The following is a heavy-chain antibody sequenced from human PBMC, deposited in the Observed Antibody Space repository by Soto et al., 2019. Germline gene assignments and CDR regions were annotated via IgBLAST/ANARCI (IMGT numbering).Heavy chain of an antibody. D-gene: IGHD1-20*01. V-gene: IGHV3-11*01. CDR3: ARGYRDPTY. Sequence: QVQLVESGGDLVKPGGSLRLSCAASGFTFSDHYMSWIRQAPGKGLEWVSYISNSGSTIYYADSVKGRFTISRDNAKNALYLQMISLRAEDTAVYYCARGYRDPTYWGQGTLVTVSS. J-gene: IGHJ4*02. CDR2: ISNSGSTI. CDR1: GFTFSDHY.